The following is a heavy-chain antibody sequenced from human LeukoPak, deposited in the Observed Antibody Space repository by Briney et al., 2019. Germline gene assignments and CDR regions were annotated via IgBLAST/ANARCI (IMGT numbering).Heavy chain of an antibody. CDR3: AREPRLLRNWFDP. J-gene: IGHJ5*02. Sequence: PSETLSLTCTVSGGSISSYYWSWIRQPPGKGLEWIGYIYYSGSTNYNPSLKSRVTISVDTSKNRFSLKLSSVTAADTAVYYCAREPRLLRNWFDPWGQGTLVTVSS. D-gene: IGHD2-15*01. CDR2: IYYSGST. V-gene: IGHV4-59*12. CDR1: GGSISSYY.